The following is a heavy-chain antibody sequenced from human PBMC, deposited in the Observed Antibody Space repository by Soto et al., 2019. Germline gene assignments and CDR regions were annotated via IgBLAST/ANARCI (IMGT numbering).Heavy chain of an antibody. J-gene: IGHJ6*02. CDR1: GFSFSAYT. CDR2: VSTGTTYQ. V-gene: IGHV3-21*01. Sequence: EGRLVESGGGLVKPGGSLRLSCAASGFSFSAYTMIWVRQPPGEGLQWVSSVSTGTTYQEYADSGKGRFTMSRDDAKHLVFAQMERLGPKHTAVYYWVRGGEEITSPYGKDVWAQGTTVTVSS. D-gene: IGHD2-2*01. CDR3: VRGGEEITSPYGKDV.